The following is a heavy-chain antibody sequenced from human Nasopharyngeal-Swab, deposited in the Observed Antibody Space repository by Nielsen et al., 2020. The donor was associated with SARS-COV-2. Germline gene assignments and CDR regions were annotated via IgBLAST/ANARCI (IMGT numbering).Heavy chain of an antibody. CDR3: VREGGTSGRAGYFDY. CDR2: VPSDGSKG. Sequence: GESLKISCAASVFALNNFVMQWIRQAPGTGLEWVAVVPSDGSKGQYADSVEGRFTFYRDNSRNMVHLQMNSLRDEDTAVYYCVREGGTSGRAGYFDYWGRGTLVTVSS. CDR1: VFALNNFV. D-gene: IGHD2-2*01. V-gene: IGHV3-30-3*01. J-gene: IGHJ4*02.